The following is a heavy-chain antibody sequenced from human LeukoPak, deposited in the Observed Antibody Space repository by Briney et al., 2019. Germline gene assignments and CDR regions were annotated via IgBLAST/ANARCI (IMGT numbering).Heavy chain of an antibody. CDR3: ARHEVGGDSSSGYEYYYYMDV. CDR2: IYPDDSDT. D-gene: IGHD3-3*01. V-gene: IGHV5-51*01. J-gene: IGHJ6*03. CDR1: GYTFTNYW. Sequence: GESLKISCKASGYTFTNYWIGCVRQMPGKGLEWMGIIYPDDSDTKYSPSFQGHVTISVDESISTAYLQWSSLKASDTAIYYCARHEVGGDSSSGYEYYYYMDVWGKGTAVTVFS.